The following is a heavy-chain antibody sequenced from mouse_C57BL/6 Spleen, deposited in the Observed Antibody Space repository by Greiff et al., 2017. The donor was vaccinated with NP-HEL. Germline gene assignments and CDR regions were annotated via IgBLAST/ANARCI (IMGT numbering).Heavy chain of an antibody. CDR1: GFTFSDYG. CDR2: ISSGSSTI. Sequence: EVQRVESGGGLVKPGGSLKLSCAASGFTFSDYGMHWVRQAPERGLEWVAYISSGSSTIYYADTVKGRFTISRDNAKNTLFLQMTSLRSEDTAMYYCAREPFYAMDYWGQGTSVTVSS. V-gene: IGHV5-17*01. D-gene: IGHD6-1*01. J-gene: IGHJ4*01. CDR3: AREPFYAMDY.